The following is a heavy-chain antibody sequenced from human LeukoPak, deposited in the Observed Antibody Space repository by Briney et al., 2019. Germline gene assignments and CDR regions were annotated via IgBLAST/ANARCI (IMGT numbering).Heavy chain of an antibody. CDR2: IWYEGSNK. D-gene: IGHD3-10*01. CDR3: AKDYLKIGRFGELGY. V-gene: IGHV3-30*02. J-gene: IGHJ4*02. CDR1: GFTFSNYA. Sequence: PGGSLRLSCAASGFTFSNYAMHWVRQAPGKGLEWVAFIWYEGSNKNYADSVKGRFTISRDNSKNTLYLQMNSLRPEDTAAYYCAKDYLKIGRFGELGYWGQGTLVTVSS.